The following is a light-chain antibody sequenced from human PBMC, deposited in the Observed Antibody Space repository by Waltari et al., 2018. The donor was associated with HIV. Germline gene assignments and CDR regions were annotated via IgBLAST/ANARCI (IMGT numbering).Light chain of an antibody. CDR2: DAS. Sequence: EIVLTQSPATLSLSPGERATLSCWASQSVSGYLAWYQQKPDQAPRLLIYDASNRATGIPARFSGSGFGTEFTLTISSLEPEDFAIYYCQQRSKWLTFGGGTKLEIK. CDR3: QQRSKWLT. J-gene: IGKJ4*01. V-gene: IGKV3-11*01. CDR1: QSVSGY.